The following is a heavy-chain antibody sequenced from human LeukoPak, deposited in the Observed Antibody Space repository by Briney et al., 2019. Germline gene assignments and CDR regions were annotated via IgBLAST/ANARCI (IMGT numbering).Heavy chain of an antibody. J-gene: IGHJ6*03. Sequence: SQTLSLTCTVSGGSISSGSYYWSWIRQPAGKGLEWIGRIYTSGSTNYNPSLKSRVTISVDTSKNQFSLKLSSVTAADTAVYYCAREHDLRFLEWLTDYMDVWGKGTTVTVSS. CDR3: AREHDLRFLEWLTDYMDV. CDR2: IYTSGST. D-gene: IGHD3-3*01. V-gene: IGHV4-61*02. CDR1: GGSISSGSYY.